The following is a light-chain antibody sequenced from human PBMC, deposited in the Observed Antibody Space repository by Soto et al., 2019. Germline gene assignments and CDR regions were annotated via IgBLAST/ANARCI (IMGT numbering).Light chain of an antibody. CDR2: DAS. V-gene: IGKV3-11*01. J-gene: IGKJ4*01. CDR3: QQRDNWPPLT. CDR1: QSVNYF. Sequence: EIVLTQSPATLSLSPGERATLSCRASQSVNYFLAWYQQKPGQAPRLLIYDASNRATGIPARFSGSGSGTDVTLTISSLETEDFAVYYCQQRDNWPPLTCGGGTKVEIK.